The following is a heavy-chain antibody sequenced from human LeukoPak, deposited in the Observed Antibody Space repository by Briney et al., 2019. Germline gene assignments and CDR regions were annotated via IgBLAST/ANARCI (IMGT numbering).Heavy chain of an antibody. CDR1: GYTFTVYY. V-gene: IGHV1-2*02. J-gene: IGHJ4*02. Sequence: GASVTVSFMASGYTFTVYYMHWMRQAPGQGLEWMGWINPDSGGTNYAQNFQGRVTMTRDTSISTAYMELSRLTSDDTAVYYCARGPGTWGQGTLVTVSS. CDR3: ARGPGT. CDR2: INPDSGGT. D-gene: IGHD1-7*01.